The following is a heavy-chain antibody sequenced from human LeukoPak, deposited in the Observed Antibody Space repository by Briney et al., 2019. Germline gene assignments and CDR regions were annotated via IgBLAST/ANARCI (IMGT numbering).Heavy chain of an antibody. Sequence: GGSLRLSCAASGFTFRNYWMHWIRQGPGRELVWVSRISGDGTTTHYADSTQGRFTISRDNAKNTLYLHMNSLRVEDTALYYCARDGTFDNWGQGTLVTVSS. V-gene: IGHV3-74*01. CDR3: ARDGTFDN. D-gene: IGHD6-13*01. J-gene: IGHJ4*02. CDR2: ISGDGTTT. CDR1: GFTFRNYW.